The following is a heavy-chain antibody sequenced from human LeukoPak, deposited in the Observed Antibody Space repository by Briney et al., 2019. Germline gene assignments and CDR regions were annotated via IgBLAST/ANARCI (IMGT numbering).Heavy chain of an antibody. D-gene: IGHD3-16*01. CDR2: ISSSSSYI. Sequence: GGSLKLSCAASGFTFSSYSMNWVRQAPGKGLEWVSSISSSSSYIYYADSVKGRFTISRDNAKNSLYLQMNSLRAEDTAVFYCARGGGEVDYWGQGTLVTVSS. CDR3: ARGGGEVDY. J-gene: IGHJ4*02. CDR1: GFTFSSYS. V-gene: IGHV3-21*01.